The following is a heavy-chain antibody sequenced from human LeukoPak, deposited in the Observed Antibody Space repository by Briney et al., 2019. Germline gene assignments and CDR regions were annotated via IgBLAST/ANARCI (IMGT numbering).Heavy chain of an antibody. V-gene: IGHV3-53*01. J-gene: IGHJ4*02. CDR1: GFTFSSYW. CDR3: AKRGLAAALFR. D-gene: IGHD6-13*01. CDR2: LYSGGTT. Sequence: GGSLRLSCVASGFTFSSYWMTWVRQAPGKGLEWVSVLYSGGTTYYADSVKGRFTISRDNSKNTLYLQMNRLRAEDTAVYYCAKRGLAAALFRWGQGTLVTVSS.